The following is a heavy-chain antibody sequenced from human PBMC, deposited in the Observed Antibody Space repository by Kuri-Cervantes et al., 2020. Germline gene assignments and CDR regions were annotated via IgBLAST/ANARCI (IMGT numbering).Heavy chain of an antibody. J-gene: IGHJ3*02. CDR1: GFTFSNSD. V-gene: IGHV3-48*01. D-gene: IGHD2-8*01. CDR2: ISSSSSTI. Sequence: GESLKISCAASGFTFSNSDMNWVRQAPGKGLEWVSYISSSSSTIYYADSVKGRFTISRENAKNSLYLQMNSLRAGDTAVYYCARDREGYYDIWGQGTMVTVSS. CDR3: ARDREGYYDI.